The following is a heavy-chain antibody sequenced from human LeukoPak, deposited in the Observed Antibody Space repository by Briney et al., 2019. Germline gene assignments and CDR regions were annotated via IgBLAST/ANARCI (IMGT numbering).Heavy chain of an antibody. CDR3: ARAPGGDDAFDI. D-gene: IGHD7-27*01. CDR2: INHSGST. CDR1: GGSFSGYY. Sequence: SETLSLTCAVYGGSFSGYYWSWIRQPPGKGLEWIGEINHSGSTNYNPSLKSRVTISVDTSKNQFSLKLNSVTPEDTAVYYCARAPGGDDAFDIWGQGTMVTVSS. V-gene: IGHV4-34*01. J-gene: IGHJ3*02.